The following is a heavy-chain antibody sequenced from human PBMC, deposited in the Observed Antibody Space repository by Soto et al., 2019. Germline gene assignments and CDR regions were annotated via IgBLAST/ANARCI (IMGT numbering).Heavy chain of an antibody. Sequence: GGSLRLSCAASGFTFSSYWMSWVRQAPGKGLEWVANIKQDGSEKYYVDSVKGRFTISRDNAKNSLYLQMNSLRAEDTAVYYCARETYYYDSSGSLKAAFDIWGQGTMVTVSS. V-gene: IGHV3-7*05. J-gene: IGHJ3*02. D-gene: IGHD3-22*01. CDR3: ARETYYYDSSGSLKAAFDI. CDR1: GFTFSSYW. CDR2: IKQDGSEK.